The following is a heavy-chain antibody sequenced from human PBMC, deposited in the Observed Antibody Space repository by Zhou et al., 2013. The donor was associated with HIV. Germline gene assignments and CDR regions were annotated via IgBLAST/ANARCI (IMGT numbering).Heavy chain of an antibody. V-gene: IGHV1-46*01. CDR2: INPGDGST. CDR3: ARQWFGEFAFDI. CDR1: GYSFTFYS. J-gene: IGHJ3*02. D-gene: IGHD3-10*01. Sequence: QVQLEQPGAEVRKPGAPVELTCQASGYSFTFYSMHWVRQAPGQGLEWVGLINPGDGSTTYAQKFEGRVTLTRDTTTRTVSLQLRRLRIDDTAVYYCARQWFGEFAFDIWGQGTMVTVSS.